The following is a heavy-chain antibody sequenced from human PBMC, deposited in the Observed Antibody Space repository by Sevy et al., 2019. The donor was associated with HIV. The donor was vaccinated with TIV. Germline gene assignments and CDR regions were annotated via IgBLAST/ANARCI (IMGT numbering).Heavy chain of an antibody. J-gene: IGHJ4*02. CDR1: GFTFSNAW. CDR3: TAGPVSF. Sequence: GGSLRLSCTASGFTFSNAWMTWVRQTPESGLEWVALIKPITDAGTTDYAAPVQGRFTISSDDSKNTVYLQLNSLKTEDTAVYYCTAGPVSFWGQGTLVTVSS. D-gene: IGHD3-16*01. V-gene: IGHV3-15*01. CDR2: IKPITDAGTT.